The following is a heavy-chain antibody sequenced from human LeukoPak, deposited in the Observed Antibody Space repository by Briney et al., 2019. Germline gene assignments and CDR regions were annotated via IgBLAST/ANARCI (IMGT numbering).Heavy chain of an antibody. CDR3: AKDRSRDGYDAFDL. V-gene: IGHV3-30*02. D-gene: IGHD5-24*01. CDR2: VRFDGSNK. CDR1: GLTFSDYY. J-gene: IGHJ3*01. Sequence: QAGGSLRLSCAASGLTFSDYYMGWVRQAPGKGLEWVAFVRFDGSNKYYADSVKGRFTISRDNSKNTLYVQMNSLRAEDTAVYYCAKDRSRDGYDAFDLWGQGTMVSVSS.